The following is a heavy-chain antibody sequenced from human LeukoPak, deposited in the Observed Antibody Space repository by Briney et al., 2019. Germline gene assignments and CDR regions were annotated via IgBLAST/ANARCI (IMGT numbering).Heavy chain of an antibody. CDR1: GLTFSTYS. CDR2: IYNSGAKI. J-gene: IGHJ4*02. V-gene: IGHV3-23*01. CDR3: ARDRYSSSWYLDY. D-gene: IGHD6-13*01. Sequence: GGSLRLSCAVSGLTFSTYSMTWVRQGPGKGLEWVSSIYNSGAKIFYADSVKGRFTISRDNSKNMLYLQMNSLRVEDTAVYYCARDRYSSSWYLDYWGQGTLVTVSS.